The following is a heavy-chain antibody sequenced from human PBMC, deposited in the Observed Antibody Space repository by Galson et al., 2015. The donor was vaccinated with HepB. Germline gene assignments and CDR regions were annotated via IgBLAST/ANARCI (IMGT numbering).Heavy chain of an antibody. Sequence: SLRLSCAASGFTFSSYAMHWVRQAPGKGLEYVSAISSNGGGTYYADSVKGRFTISRDNSKNTLYLQMSSLRAEDTAVYYCVKGYGSGSYFYWGQGTLVTVSS. CDR3: VKGYGSGSYFY. D-gene: IGHD3-10*01. CDR1: GFTFSSYA. CDR2: ISSNGGGT. V-gene: IGHV3-64D*06. J-gene: IGHJ4*02.